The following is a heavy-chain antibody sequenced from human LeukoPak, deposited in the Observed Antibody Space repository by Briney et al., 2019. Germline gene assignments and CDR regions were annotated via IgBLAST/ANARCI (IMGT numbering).Heavy chain of an antibody. Sequence: GGSLRLSCAASGFTFSSYAMSWVRQAPGKGLEWVSAISGSGGSTYYADSVKGPFTISRDNSKNTLYLQMNSLRAEDTAVYYCAKDRDDYGDYDAFDYWGQGTLVTVSS. CDR3: AKDRDDYGDYDAFDY. CDR1: GFTFSSYA. J-gene: IGHJ4*02. CDR2: ISGSGGST. V-gene: IGHV3-23*01. D-gene: IGHD4-17*01.